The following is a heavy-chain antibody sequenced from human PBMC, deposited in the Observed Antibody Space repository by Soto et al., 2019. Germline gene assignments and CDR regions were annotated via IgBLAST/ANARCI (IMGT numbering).Heavy chain of an antibody. CDR1: GFVFSSYA. D-gene: IGHD3-9*01. CDR3: ARGRPSITISPWYFDY. V-gene: IGHV3-48*01. CDR2: ISSSSSTI. Sequence: PGGSLRLSCAASGFVFSSYAMNWVRQAPGKGLEWVSYISSSSSTIYYADSVKGRFTISRDNAKNSLYLQMNSLRAEDTAVYYCARGRPSITISPWYFDYWGQGTLVTVSS. J-gene: IGHJ4*02.